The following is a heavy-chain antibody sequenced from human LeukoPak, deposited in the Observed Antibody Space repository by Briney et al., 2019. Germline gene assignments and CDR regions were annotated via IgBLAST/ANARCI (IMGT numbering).Heavy chain of an antibody. CDR3: ARQSRPPVITFGGVIADRGFDP. CDR1: GGSISSGGYS. J-gene: IGHJ5*02. CDR2: IYHSGST. Sequence: PSETLSLTCAVSGGSISSGGYSWSWIRQPPGKGLEWIGYIYHSGSTYYNPSLKSRVTISVDTSKNQFSLKLSSVTAADTAVYYCARQSRPPVITFGGVIADRGFDPWGQGTLVTVSS. D-gene: IGHD3-16*02. V-gene: IGHV4-30-2*03.